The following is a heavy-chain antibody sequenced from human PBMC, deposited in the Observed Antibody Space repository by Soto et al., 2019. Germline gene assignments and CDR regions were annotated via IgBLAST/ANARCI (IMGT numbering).Heavy chain of an antibody. CDR2: ISSSSSTI. J-gene: IGHJ4*02. D-gene: IGHD4-17*01. Sequence: PGGSLRHSCAASGLTFSSYSMNWVSKAPGKGLEWVSYISSSSSTIYYADSVKGRFTISRDNAKNSLYLQMNSLRAEDTALYYCARDYGDPIPFDYWGQGTLVTVSS. CDR1: GLTFSSYS. V-gene: IGHV3-48*01. CDR3: ARDYGDPIPFDY.